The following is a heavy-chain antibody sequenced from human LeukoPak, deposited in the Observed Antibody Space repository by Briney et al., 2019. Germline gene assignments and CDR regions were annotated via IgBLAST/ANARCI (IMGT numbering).Heavy chain of an antibody. CDR2: ISAYNGNT. V-gene: IGHV1-18*01. CDR1: GYTFTSYG. D-gene: IGHD3-3*01. J-gene: IGHJ6*02. Sequence: ASVKVSCKASGYTFTSYGISWVRQAPGQGIEWMGWISAYNGNTNYAQKLQGRVTMITDTSTSTAYMELRSPRSDDRAGYYCARDWKILPRHYYYGMDVWGQATTVTVSS. CDR3: ARDWKILPRHYYYGMDV.